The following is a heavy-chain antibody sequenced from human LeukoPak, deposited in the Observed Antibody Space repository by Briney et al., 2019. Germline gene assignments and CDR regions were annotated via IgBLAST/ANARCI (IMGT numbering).Heavy chain of an antibody. V-gene: IGHV1-2*02. Sequence: ASVAVSCKASGYTFTGYYMHWVRQAPGQGLEWMGWINPNSGGTNYAQKFQGRVTMTRDASISTAYMELSRLRSDDTAVYYCARDREAYYYDSSGYPGDYWGQGTLVTVSS. CDR3: ARDREAYYYDSSGYPGDY. CDR2: INPNSGGT. D-gene: IGHD3-22*01. J-gene: IGHJ4*02. CDR1: GYTFTGYY.